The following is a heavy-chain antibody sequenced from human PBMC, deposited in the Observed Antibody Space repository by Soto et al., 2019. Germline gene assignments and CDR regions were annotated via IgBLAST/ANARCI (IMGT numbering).Heavy chain of an antibody. CDR3: ARVITGTTFYYDYGMDV. V-gene: IGHV1-18*01. CDR1: GYTFTSYG. Sequence: QVQLVQSGAEVKKPGASVKVSCKASGYTFTSYGINWVRQAPGQGLEWMGWISAYNGNTNYAQKLQGRVTMTTDRSXSXXYRELRSLRSDDTAGYYCARVITGTTFYYDYGMDVWGQGTTVTVSS. CDR2: ISAYNGNT. J-gene: IGHJ6*02. D-gene: IGHD1-7*01.